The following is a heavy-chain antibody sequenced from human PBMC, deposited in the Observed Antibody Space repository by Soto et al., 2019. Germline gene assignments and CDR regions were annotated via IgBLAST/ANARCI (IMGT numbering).Heavy chain of an antibody. CDR3: ARPRYCSGGSCYFDY. CDR2: ISSSSSSM. D-gene: IGHD2-15*01. V-gene: IGHV3-48*01. J-gene: IGHJ4*02. Sequence: GGSLRLSCAASGFTFSSYSMIWVCQAPGKGLEWVSYISSSSSSMYYADSVKGRFTISRDNAKNSLYLQMNSLRAEDTAVYYCARPRYCSGGSCYFDYWGQGTLVTVSS. CDR1: GFTFSSYS.